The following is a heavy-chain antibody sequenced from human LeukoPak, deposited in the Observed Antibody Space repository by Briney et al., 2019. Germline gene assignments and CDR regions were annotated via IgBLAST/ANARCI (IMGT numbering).Heavy chain of an antibody. J-gene: IGHJ4*02. V-gene: IGHV3-21*01. CDR2: ITTSSTYM. CDR3: ARHRYYFDY. Sequence: GGSLRLSCAASGFAFNSYSMNWVRQAPGKGLEWVAPITTSSTYMHYADSVKGRFTVSRDNAKNSLYLQMNSLRADDTAVYFCARHRYYFDYWGQGTLVTVSS. CDR1: GFAFNSYS.